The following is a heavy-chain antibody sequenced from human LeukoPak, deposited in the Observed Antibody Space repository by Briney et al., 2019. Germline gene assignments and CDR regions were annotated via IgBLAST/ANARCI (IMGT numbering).Heavy chain of an antibody. CDR1: GFTFSSYG. CDR2: IRYDGSNK. J-gene: IGHJ4*02. V-gene: IGHV3-30*02. CDR3: ARDLTGGPEYSSSGSIYYFDY. Sequence: GGSLRLSCAASGFTFSSYGMHWVRQAPGKGLEWVAFIRYDGSNKYYADSVKGRFTISRDNSKNTLYLQMNSLRSDDTAVYYCARDLTGGPEYSSSGSIYYFDYWGQGTLVTVSS. D-gene: IGHD6-6*01.